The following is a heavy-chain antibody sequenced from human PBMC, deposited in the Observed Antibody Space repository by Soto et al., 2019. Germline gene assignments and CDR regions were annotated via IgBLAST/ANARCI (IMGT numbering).Heavy chain of an antibody. CDR2: LNGEGNTA. CDR1: GFIFNYYW. CDR3: ARYSGGAFDV. Sequence: EVQLVESGGGLVQPGGSLRLSCEASGFIFNYYWMHWVRQAPGEGLVWVSRLNGEGNTATYTDSVNGRFTISRDTAKNTLYLQMSSLRAEDTAMYYCARYSGGAFDVRGQGSMVTVSS. V-gene: IGHV3-74*01. J-gene: IGHJ3*01. D-gene: IGHD6-19*01.